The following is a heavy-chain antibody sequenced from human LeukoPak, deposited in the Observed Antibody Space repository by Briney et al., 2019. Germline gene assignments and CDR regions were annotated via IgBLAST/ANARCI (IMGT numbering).Heavy chain of an antibody. J-gene: IGHJ5*02. Sequence: SQTLSLICAISGDSVSSNSVTWNWIRQSPSRGLEWLGRTYYRSTWYNDYAVSVRGRITVNPDTSKNQFSLHLNSVTPEDAAVYYCARRLTQYDCFDPWGQGILVTVSS. D-gene: IGHD2-2*01. CDR1: GDSVSSNSVT. CDR3: ARRLTQYDCFDP. CDR2: TYYRSTWYN. V-gene: IGHV6-1*01.